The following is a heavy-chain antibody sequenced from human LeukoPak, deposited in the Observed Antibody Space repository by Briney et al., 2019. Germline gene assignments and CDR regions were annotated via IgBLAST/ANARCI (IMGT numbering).Heavy chain of an antibody. Sequence: GGSLRLSCAASGFTFTTYWMMWVRQAPGKGLEWVAKIKQDGSEEYYVDSVRGRSTISRDNTMNSLYLQMSSLRAEDTAVYYCATDRGWRTSGYYLYYFEYWGQGTLVTFSS. CDR2: IKQDGSEE. J-gene: IGHJ4*02. CDR1: GFTFTTYW. V-gene: IGHV3-7*01. CDR3: ATDRGWRTSGYYLYYFEY. D-gene: IGHD3-3*01.